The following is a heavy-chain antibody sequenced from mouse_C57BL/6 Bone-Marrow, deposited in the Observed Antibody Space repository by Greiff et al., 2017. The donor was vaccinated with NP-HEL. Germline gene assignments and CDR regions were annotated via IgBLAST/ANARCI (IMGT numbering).Heavy chain of an antibody. Sequence: QVQLQQPGAELVKPGASVKLSCKASGYTFTSYWMHWVKQRPGQGLEWIGMIHPNSGSTNYNEKFKSKATLTVEKSSSTAYMQLSSLTSEDSAVYYCARSPTYGSSPYYFDYWGQGTTLTVSS. V-gene: IGHV1-64*01. CDR3: ARSPTYGSSPYYFDY. CDR1: GYTFTSYW. CDR2: IHPNSGST. D-gene: IGHD1-1*01. J-gene: IGHJ2*01.